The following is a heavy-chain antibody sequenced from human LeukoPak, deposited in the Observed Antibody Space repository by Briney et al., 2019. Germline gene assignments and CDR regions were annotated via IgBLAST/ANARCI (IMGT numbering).Heavy chain of an antibody. CDR2: INTYSGAI. CDR1: GFTFTDEY. D-gene: IGHD2-2*01. Sequence: ASVKVCCKSSGFTFTDEYIPWVRQAPGQGLEWMGWINTYSGAINYAQKFQGRVTLTRDTSISTAYMELSRLTSGDTAVYYCARDPKSQLLLDYWGQGTLVTVSS. CDR3: ARDPKSQLLLDY. V-gene: IGHV1-2*02. J-gene: IGHJ4*02.